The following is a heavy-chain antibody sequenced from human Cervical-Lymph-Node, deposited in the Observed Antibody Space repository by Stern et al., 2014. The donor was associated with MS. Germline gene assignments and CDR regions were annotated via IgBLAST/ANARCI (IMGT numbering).Heavy chain of an antibody. CDR3: AREAYGDY. Sequence: VQLVESGGGLVQPGGSLRLSCAVSGFILSDHYMDWVRPAPGKGLAWIGRSRNKAKSYTTDYAASVKGRFTISRDDSKNSLYLQMDSLKTEDTAVYYCAREAYGDYWGQGTLVTVSS. CDR2: SRNKAKSYTT. J-gene: IGHJ4*02. CDR1: GFILSDHY. D-gene: IGHD4-17*01. V-gene: IGHV3-72*01.